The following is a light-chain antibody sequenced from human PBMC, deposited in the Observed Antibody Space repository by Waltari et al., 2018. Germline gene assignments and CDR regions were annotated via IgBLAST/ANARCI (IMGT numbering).Light chain of an antibody. CDR2: DVT. J-gene: IGLJ1*01. CDR3: SSYTTSSTVYV. CDR1: SSDVGTYAY. V-gene: IGLV2-14*03. Sequence: QSALTQPASVSGSPGQSITISCTGTSSDVGTYAYVSWYQQPPGKAPKLMIYDVTKRPSRSANRFSGSKSGNTASLTISGRQAEDEADYYCSSYTTSSTVYVFGTGTKVTVL.